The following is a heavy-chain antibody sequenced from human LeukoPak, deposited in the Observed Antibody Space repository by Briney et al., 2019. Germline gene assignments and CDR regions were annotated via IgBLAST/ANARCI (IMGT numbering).Heavy chain of an antibody. CDR1: GGSISSSSYY. J-gene: IGHJ4*02. Sequence: ASETLSLTCTVSGGSISSSSYYWGWIRQPPGKGLEWIGSIFRSGSTYSNPSLKSRLTISVDTSKNQFSLKLTSVTAADTAVYYCARDDVGVTGKGQFDYWGQGILVTVSS. CDR3: ARDDVGVTGKGQFDY. D-gene: IGHD2-21*02. V-gene: IGHV4-39*07. CDR2: IFRSGST.